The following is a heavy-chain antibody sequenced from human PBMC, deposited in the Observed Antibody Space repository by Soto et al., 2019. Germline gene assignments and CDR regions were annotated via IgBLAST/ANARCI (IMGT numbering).Heavy chain of an antibody. J-gene: IGHJ4*02. CDR1: GFTFSGYW. CDR2: INQGGGEK. CDR3: ARDATFCLDC. V-gene: IGHV3-7*03. D-gene: IGHD3-16*01. Sequence: EVQLVESGGGLVQPGGSLRLSCAASGFTFSGYWMAWVRQAPGKGLEWVANINQGGGEKYHVDSVNGRFTISRDNAENSLYLQMNSLRAEDTAVYYCARDATFCLDCWGRGTLVTVSS.